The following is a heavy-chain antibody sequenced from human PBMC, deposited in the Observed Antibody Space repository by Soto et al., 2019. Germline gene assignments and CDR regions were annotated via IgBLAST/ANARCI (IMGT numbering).Heavy chain of an antibody. V-gene: IGHV3-23*01. CDR1: GLTFSSFA. J-gene: IGHJ4*02. CDR3: AGPGYSSQDY. Sequence: SCAASGLTFSSFALSWVRQAPGKGLEWVSAISGSGDGTDYADSVKGRFTISRDNSKNTLYLQMNSLRAEDTAVYYCAGPGYSSQDYWGQGALVTVSS. CDR2: ISGSGDGT. D-gene: IGHD5-18*01.